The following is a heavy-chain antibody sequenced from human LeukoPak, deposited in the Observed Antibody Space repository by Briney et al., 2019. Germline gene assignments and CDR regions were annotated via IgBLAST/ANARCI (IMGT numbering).Heavy chain of an antibody. J-gene: IGHJ5*02. CDR1: GFIFSTYT. CDR3: VRIPNSASFPNWLDP. CDR2: IGTSSGSI. D-gene: IGHD2/OR15-2a*01. Sequence: PGGSLRLSCATSGFIFSTYTVNWIRQAPGQGLEWVSSIGTSSGSIYYADSVRGRFTISRDNARSSVYLQMNSLRAEDTAVYYCVRIPNSASFPNWLDPWGQRALVTVSS. V-gene: IGHV3-21*01.